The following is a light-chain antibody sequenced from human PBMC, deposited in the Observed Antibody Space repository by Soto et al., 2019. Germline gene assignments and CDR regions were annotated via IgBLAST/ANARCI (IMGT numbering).Light chain of an antibody. CDR1: SSDVGKYNL. J-gene: IGLJ2*01. CDR2: EDS. Sequence: QSALTQPASVSGSPGQSITISCTGSSSDVGKYNLVSWYQWHPGKAPKLMIYEDSQRPSGVSNRFSGSKSGNTASLTISGIQAKDAADYYCCSYAGSDIFVVFGGGTKLTVL. CDR3: CSYAGSDIFVV. V-gene: IGLV2-23*02.